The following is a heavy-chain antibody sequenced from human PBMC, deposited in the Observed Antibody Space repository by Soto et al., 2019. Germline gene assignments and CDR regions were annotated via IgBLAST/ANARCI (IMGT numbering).Heavy chain of an antibody. J-gene: IGHJ4*02. CDR2: IYYSGST. CDR3: ARESINCSGGSCYSGQYFDY. CDR1: GGSISSYY. Sequence: SETLSLTCTVSGGSISSYYWSWIRQPPGKGLEWIGYIYYSGSTNYNPSLKSRVTISVDTSKNQFSLKLSSVTAADTAVYYCARESINCSGGSCYSGQYFDYWGQGTMVTVSS. D-gene: IGHD2-15*01. V-gene: IGHV4-59*01.